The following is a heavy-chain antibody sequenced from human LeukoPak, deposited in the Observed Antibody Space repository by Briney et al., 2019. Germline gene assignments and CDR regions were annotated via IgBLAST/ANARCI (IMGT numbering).Heavy chain of an antibody. CDR1: GGSISSGGYY. J-gene: IGHJ5*02. CDR2: IYYSGST. D-gene: IGHD2-2*01. Sequence: SETLSLTCTVSGGSISSGGYYWSWIRQHPGKGLEWIGYIYYSGSTYYNPSLKSRVTISVDTSKNQFSLKLSSVTAADTAVYYCARVVFGDIVVVPAAMDNWFDPWAREPWSPSPQ. V-gene: IGHV4-31*03. CDR3: ARVVFGDIVVVPAAMDNWFDP.